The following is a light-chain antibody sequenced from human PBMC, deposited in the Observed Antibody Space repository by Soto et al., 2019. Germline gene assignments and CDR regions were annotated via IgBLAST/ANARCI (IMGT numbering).Light chain of an antibody. J-gene: IGKJ4*01. Sequence: DIQITQSPSVLSASVGDRVTITCRASQSIGKHLNWYQQKPGKAPKLLIYDASSRATGITARFSGSGSGTDFTLTISSLEPEDFAVYYCQQHSNWPLTVGGVTQVEIK. CDR2: DAS. V-gene: IGKV1-39*02. CDR3: QQHSNWPLT. CDR1: QSIGKH.